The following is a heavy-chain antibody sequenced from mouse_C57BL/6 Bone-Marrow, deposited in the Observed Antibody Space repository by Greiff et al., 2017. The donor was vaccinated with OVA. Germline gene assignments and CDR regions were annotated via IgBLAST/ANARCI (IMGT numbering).Heavy chain of an antibody. V-gene: IGHV1-82*01. CDR1: GYAFSSSW. J-gene: IGHJ1*03. Sequence: VQLQQSGPELVKPGASVKISCKASGYAFSSSWMNWVKQRPGKGLEWIGRIYPGDGDTNYNGKFKGKDTLTADKSSSTAYMQLSSLTSEDSAVYFCARENGSSYYWYFDVWGTGTTVTVSS. D-gene: IGHD1-1*01. CDR2: IYPGDGDT. CDR3: ARENGSSYYWYFDV.